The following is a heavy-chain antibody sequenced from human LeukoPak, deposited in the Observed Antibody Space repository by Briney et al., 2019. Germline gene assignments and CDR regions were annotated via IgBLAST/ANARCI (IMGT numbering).Heavy chain of an antibody. V-gene: IGHV4-61*02. CDR2: IYTSGST. J-gene: IGHJ4*02. CDR3: ARTPFQFSYYYDSSGLSGYFDY. Sequence: PSETLSLTCTVSGGSISSGSYYWSWIRQPAGKGLEWIGRIYTSGSTNYNPSLKSRVTISVDTSKNQFSLKLSSVTAADMAVYYCARTPFQFSYYYDSSGLSGYFDYWGQGTLVTVSS. CDR1: GGSISSGSYY. D-gene: IGHD3-22*01.